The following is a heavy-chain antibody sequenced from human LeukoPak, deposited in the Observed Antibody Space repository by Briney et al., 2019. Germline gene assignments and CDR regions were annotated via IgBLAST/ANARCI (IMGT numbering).Heavy chain of an antibody. CDR2: INHSGST. V-gene: IGHV4-34*01. CDR3: ARVRDNSGYDGGLDY. D-gene: IGHD5-12*01. J-gene: IGHJ4*02. Sequence: PSETLSLTCAVYGGSFSGYYWSWIRQPPGKGLEWIGEINHSGSTNYNPSLKSRVTISVDTSKNQFSLKLRSVTAADTAVYYCARVRDNSGYDGGLDYWGQGSLVTVSS. CDR1: GGSFSGYY.